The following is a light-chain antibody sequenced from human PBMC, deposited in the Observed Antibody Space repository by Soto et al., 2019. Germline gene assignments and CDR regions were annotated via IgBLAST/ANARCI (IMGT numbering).Light chain of an antibody. CDR1: QGISSY. CDR2: AAS. CDR3: QQYYSYPLI. J-gene: IGKJ3*01. V-gene: IGKV1-8*01. Sequence: AIRMTQSPSSLSASTGDRVTITCRASQGISSYLAWYQQKPGKAPKLLIYAASTLQSGVPSRFSGSGSGTDFTLIISCLQSEDFATYYCQQYYSYPLIFGPGTKVDIK.